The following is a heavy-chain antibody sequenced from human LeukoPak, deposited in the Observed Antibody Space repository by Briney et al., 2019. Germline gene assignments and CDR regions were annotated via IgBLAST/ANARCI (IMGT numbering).Heavy chain of an antibody. CDR1: GFTRDDYG. V-gene: IGHV3-20*04. CDR3: ARAPTAYSSGWYVDY. D-gene: IGHD6-19*01. J-gene: IGHJ4*02. Sequence: PGGSLRLSCAASGFTRDDYGMSWVRQAPGKGLEWVSGINWNGGSTGYADSVKGRFTISRDNAKNSLYLQMNSLRAEDTALYYCARAPTAYSSGWYVDYWGQGTLVTVSS. CDR2: INWNGGST.